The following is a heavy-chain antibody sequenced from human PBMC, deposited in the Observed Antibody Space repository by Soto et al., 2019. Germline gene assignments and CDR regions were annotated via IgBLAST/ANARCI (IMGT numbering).Heavy chain of an antibody. CDR1: GFTFSSYG. CDR2: IWYDGSNK. D-gene: IGHD2-21*01. Sequence: GGSLRLSCAASGFTFSSYGMHWVRQAPGKGLEWVAIIWYDGSNKYYADSVKGRFTISRDNSKNTLYLQMNSLRAEDTAVYYCARDSGKHIVVVPSVFDIWGQGTMVTVSS. V-gene: IGHV3-33*01. J-gene: IGHJ3*02. CDR3: ARDSGKHIVVVPSVFDI.